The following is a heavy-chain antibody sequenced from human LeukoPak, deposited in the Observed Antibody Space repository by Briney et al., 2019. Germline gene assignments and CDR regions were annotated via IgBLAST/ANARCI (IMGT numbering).Heavy chain of an antibody. D-gene: IGHD3-22*01. CDR2: ISGSGADT. V-gene: IGHV3-23*01. J-gene: IGHJ4*02. CDR3: AKEGDHHYDCRRWLPQYYFDR. CDR1: GFTFRNYA. Sequence: PGGSLRLSCAASGFTFRNYAMYWVRQAPGKGLEWVALISGSGADTDSADSVKGRFTISRDNSKNTLYLQLNSLRADDTAVYYCAKEGDHHYDCRRWLPQYYFDRWGQGTLVTVSS.